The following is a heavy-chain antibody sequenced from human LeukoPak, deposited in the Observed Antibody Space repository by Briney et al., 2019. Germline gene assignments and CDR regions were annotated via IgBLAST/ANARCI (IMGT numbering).Heavy chain of an antibody. CDR3: ARDPAYCGGDCYQSGYYYFDY. V-gene: IGHV3-21*01. D-gene: IGHD2-21*02. CDR2: ISSSSSYI. Sequence: AGGSLRLSCAASGFTFSSYSMNWVRQAPGKGLEWVSSISSSSSYIYYADSVKGRFTISRDNAKNSLYLQMNSLRAEDTAVYYCARDPAYCGGDCYQSGYYYFDYWGQGTLVTVSS. J-gene: IGHJ4*02. CDR1: GFTFSSYS.